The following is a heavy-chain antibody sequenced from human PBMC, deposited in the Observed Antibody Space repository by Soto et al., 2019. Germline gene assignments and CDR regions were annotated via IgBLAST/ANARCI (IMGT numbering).Heavy chain of an antibody. D-gene: IGHD5-18*01. CDR3: ARRGYSYGLWAPIDY. Sequence: SETLSLTCTVSGGSISSSSYYWGWIRQPPGKGLEWIGSIYYSGSTYYNPSLKSRVTISVDTSKNQFSLKLSSVTAADTAVYYCARRGYSYGLWAPIDYWGQGTLVT. CDR2: IYYSGST. CDR1: GGSISSSSYY. V-gene: IGHV4-39*01. J-gene: IGHJ4*02.